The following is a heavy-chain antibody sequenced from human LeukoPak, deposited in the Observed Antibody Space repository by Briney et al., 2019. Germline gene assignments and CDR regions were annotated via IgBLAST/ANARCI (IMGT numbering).Heavy chain of an antibody. D-gene: IGHD3-3*01. Sequence: GGSLRLSCAASGFTFSSYAMSWGRQAPEKGLEWVSAISGSGGTTYYADSVKGRFIISRDNSMSTLYLQMNSLRAEDTAVYYCAKRHYDFWSGYQNQMYYFDYRGQGALVTVSS. CDR2: ISGSGGTT. V-gene: IGHV3-23*01. J-gene: IGHJ4*02. CDR1: GFTFSSYA. CDR3: AKRHYDFWSGYQNQMYYFDY.